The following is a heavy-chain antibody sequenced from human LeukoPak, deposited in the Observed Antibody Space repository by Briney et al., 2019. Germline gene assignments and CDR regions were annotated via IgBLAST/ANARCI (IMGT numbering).Heavy chain of an antibody. Sequence: PSETLSLTCTVSGGSISSSSYYWGWIRQPPGKGLEWIGSIYYSGSTYYNPSLKSRVTISVDTSKNQFSLKLSSVTAADTAVYYCARDIVSGSSWPYYFDYWGQGTLVTVSS. CDR3: ARDIVSGSSWPYYFDY. CDR1: GGSISSSSYY. V-gene: IGHV4-39*07. D-gene: IGHD6-13*01. CDR2: IYYSGST. J-gene: IGHJ4*02.